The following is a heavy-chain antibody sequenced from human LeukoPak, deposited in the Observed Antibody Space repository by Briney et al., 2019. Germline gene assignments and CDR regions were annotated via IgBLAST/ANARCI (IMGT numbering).Heavy chain of an antibody. CDR3: VRKLTGATFFDY. CDR2: IVGNGITI. D-gene: IGHD1-1*01. CDR1: GFTFSSYD. Sequence: GGSLRLSCAASGFTFSSYDLNWVRQAPGKGLEWVSYIVGNGITIYYADSVKGRFTISRDNAKNSLYLQMNSLRAEDTAVYYCVRKLTGATFFDYWGQGSLVTVSS. V-gene: IGHV3-48*03. J-gene: IGHJ4*02.